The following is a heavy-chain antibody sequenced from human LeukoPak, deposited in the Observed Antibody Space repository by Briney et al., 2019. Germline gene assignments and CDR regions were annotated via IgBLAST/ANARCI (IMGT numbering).Heavy chain of an antibody. J-gene: IGHJ4*02. D-gene: IGHD5-18*01. CDR3: ARVPVDTTMVSHIDY. V-gene: IGHV3-66*01. CDR1: GFTVSSNY. Sequence: GGSLRLSCAASGFTVSSNYMSWVRQAPGKGLEWVSVIYSGGSTYYADSVKGRFTISRDNSMNTLYLQMNNLRAEDTAVYYCARVPVDTTMVSHIDYWGQGTLVTVSS. CDR2: IYSGGST.